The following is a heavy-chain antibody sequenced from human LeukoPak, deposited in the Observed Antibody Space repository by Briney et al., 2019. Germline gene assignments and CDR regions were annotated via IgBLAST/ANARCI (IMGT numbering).Heavy chain of an antibody. CDR1: GFTFSSYA. J-gene: IGHJ4*02. D-gene: IGHD3-3*01. CDR2: ISGSGGST. Sequence: GGSLRLSCAASGFTFSSYAMSWVRQAPGKGLEWVSAISGSGGSTYYADSVEGRFTISRDNSKNTLYLQMNSLRAEDTAVYYCARGGVLRFLEWLPFDYWGQGTLVTVSS. V-gene: IGHV3-23*01. CDR3: ARGGVLRFLEWLPFDY.